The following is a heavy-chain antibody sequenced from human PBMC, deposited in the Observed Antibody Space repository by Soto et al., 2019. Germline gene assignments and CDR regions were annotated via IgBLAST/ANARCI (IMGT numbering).Heavy chain of an antibody. V-gene: IGHV1-3*01. CDR2: INAGNGNT. CDR1: GYTFTSYA. Sequence: GASVKVSCKASGYTFTSYAMHWVRQAPGQRLEWMGWINAGNGNTKYSQKFQGRVTITRDTSASTAYMELSSLRSEDTAVYYCARENYDFWSGYYTAFYGMDVWGQGTTVTV. J-gene: IGHJ6*02. D-gene: IGHD3-3*01. CDR3: ARENYDFWSGYYTAFYGMDV.